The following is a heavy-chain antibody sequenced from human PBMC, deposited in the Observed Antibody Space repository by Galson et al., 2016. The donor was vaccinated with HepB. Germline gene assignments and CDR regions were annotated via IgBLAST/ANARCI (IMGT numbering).Heavy chain of an antibody. Sequence: SLRLSCAASGFTFSSYAMSWVRQAPGKGLEWVSTISGSGVSTYYADSVKGRFTISRDNSQNTLYLQGNSLRGEDTSVYSCAPQLVLIIVPGTFASWGQGPLVTAPS. CDR1: GFTFSSYA. CDR2: ISGSGVST. V-gene: IGHV3-23*01. CDR3: APQLVLIIVPGTFAS. D-gene: IGHD2/OR15-2a*01. J-gene: IGHJ4*02.